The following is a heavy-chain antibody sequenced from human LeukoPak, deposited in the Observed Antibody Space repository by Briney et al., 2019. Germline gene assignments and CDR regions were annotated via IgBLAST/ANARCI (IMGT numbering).Heavy chain of an antibody. CDR3: ATGEVMGY. D-gene: IGHD3-10*01. CDR2: ISYDGSNK. Sequence: GGSLRLSCAASGFTFSSYGMHWVRQAPGKGPEWVAVISYDGSNKYYADSVKGRFTISRDNSKNTLYLQMNSLRAEDTAVYYCATGEVMGYWGQGTLVTVSS. CDR1: GFTFSSYG. V-gene: IGHV3-30*03. J-gene: IGHJ4*02.